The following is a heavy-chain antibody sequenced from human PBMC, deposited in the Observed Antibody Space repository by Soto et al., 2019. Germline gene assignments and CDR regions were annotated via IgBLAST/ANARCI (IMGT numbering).Heavy chain of an antibody. Sequence: GGSLRLSCAVSGFTFDYNAMHWVRQAPEKGLEWVSGINWKSDIGYADSVKGRFTISRDNAENSLYLQMSSLRAEDTALYYCAISQDRGGRTTFIYWGQGTQVTVS. V-gene: IGHV3-9*01. CDR3: AISQDRGGRTTFIY. J-gene: IGHJ4*02. D-gene: IGHD3-16*01. CDR1: GFTFDYNA. CDR2: INWKSDI.